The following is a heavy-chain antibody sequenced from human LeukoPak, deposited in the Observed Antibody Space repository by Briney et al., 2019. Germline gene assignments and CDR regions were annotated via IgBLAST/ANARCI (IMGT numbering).Heavy chain of an antibody. CDR1: GGSISSYY. V-gene: IGHV4-59*08. CDR2: IYYSGST. J-gene: IGHJ1*01. D-gene: IGHD4-17*01. Sequence: SETLSLTCTVSGGSISSYYWSWIRQPPGKGLEWIGYIYYSGSTNYNPSLKSRVTISVDTSKNQFSLKLSSVTAADTAVYYCARGTYGDGTRGYFQHWGQGTLVTVSS. CDR3: ARGTYGDGTRGYFQH.